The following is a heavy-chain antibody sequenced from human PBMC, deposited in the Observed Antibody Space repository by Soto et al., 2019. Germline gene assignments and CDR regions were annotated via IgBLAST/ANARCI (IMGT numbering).Heavy chain of an antibody. V-gene: IGHV1-3*01. CDR2: INAGNGNT. J-gene: IGHJ6*02. Sequence: ASVKVSCKASGYTLTSYAMHWVRQAPGQRLEWMGWINAGNGNTKYSQKFQGRVTITRDTSASTAYMELSSLRSEDTAVYYCARGPLSDYVWGSYRRDYYYYYGMDVWGQGTTVTVSS. CDR3: ARGPLSDYVWGSYRRDYYYYYGMDV. CDR1: GYTLTSYA. D-gene: IGHD3-16*02.